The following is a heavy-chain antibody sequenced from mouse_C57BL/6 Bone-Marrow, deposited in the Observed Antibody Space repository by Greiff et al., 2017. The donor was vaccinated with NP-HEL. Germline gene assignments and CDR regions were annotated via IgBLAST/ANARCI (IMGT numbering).Heavy chain of an antibody. D-gene: IGHD2-3*01. J-gene: IGHJ3*01. V-gene: IGHV1-82*01. CDR1: GYAFSSSW. CDR3: ALDGYTY. CDR2: IYPGDGDT. Sequence: QVQLQQSGPELVKPGASVKISCKASGYAFSSSWMNWVKQRPGKGLEWIGRIYPGDGDTNYNGKFKGKATLTADKSSSTAYMQLSRLTSEDSAVYFCALDGYTYWGQGTLVTVSA.